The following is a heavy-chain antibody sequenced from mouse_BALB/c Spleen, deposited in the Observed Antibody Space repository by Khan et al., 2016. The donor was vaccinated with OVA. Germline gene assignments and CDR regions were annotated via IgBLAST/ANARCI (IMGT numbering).Heavy chain of an antibody. CDR3: ARQGYGGGFVY. D-gene: IGHD1-1*01. J-gene: IGHJ3*01. CDR2: IISGDIYT. CDR1: GFTFSSYG. V-gene: IGHV5-6*01. Sequence: EVQLVETGGDLVKPGGSLKLSCAASGFTFSSYGMSWVRQTPDKRLEWVAIIISGDIYTYYPDSVKGRFTISRDNAKNTLYLQMSSLKSEDTAMYYCARQGYGGGFVYWGQGTLVTVSA.